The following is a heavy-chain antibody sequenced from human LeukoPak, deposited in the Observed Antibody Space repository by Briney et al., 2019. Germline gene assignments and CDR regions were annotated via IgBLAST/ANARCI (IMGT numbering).Heavy chain of an antibody. CDR2: ISHDVHAETSK. Sequence: PGGSLRHSCSASGFTFSSYGMHWGRQAPGKGLEWGATISHDVHAETSKWYADSVKGRFTISRDNSKNTLSLQMDSLRDEDAAVYYCARDAQRWFDSWGQGSLVSVSA. V-gene: IGHV3-30*03. CDR1: GFTFSSYG. J-gene: IGHJ5*01. CDR3: ARDAQRWFDS.